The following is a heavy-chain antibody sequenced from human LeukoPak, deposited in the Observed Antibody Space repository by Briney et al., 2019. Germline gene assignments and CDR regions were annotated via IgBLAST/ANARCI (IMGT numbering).Heavy chain of an antibody. J-gene: IGHJ1*01. CDR1: GGSISTYY. D-gene: IGHD6-6*01. V-gene: IGHV4-59*01. Sequence: PSETLSLTCTVSGGSISTYYWNWIRQPPGKGLEWIGYIYHSGSTNYNPSLQSRVTISVDTSKNQFSLNLNSVTAADTAVYYCARGGAARLHFQNWGQGTLLTVSS. CDR2: IYHSGST. CDR3: ARGGAARLHFQN.